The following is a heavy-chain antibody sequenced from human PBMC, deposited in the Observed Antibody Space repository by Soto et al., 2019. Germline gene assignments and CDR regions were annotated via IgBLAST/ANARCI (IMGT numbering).Heavy chain of an antibody. D-gene: IGHD3-16*01. CDR2: INHSGST. V-gene: IGHV4-34*01. CDR3: ARGRGEIQGP. J-gene: IGHJ5*02. CDR1: GGSFSDNY. Sequence: QVQVRQWGAGLLKPSETLSLTCAVYGGSFSDNYWSWIRQPPGKGLEWLGEINHSGSTNHNPSLKSRVTILADKSKKQFSLKLSSVTAADTAVYYCARGRGEIQGPWGQGTLVTVSS.